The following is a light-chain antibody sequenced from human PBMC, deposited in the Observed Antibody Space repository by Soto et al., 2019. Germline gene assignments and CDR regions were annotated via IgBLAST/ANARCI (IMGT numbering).Light chain of an antibody. CDR1: SSDIGSYDH. V-gene: IGLV2-14*03. J-gene: IGLJ1*01. Sequence: QSALTQPASVSGSPGQSITISCSGTSSDIGSYDHVAWYQQFPGKSPKLIIYAVSDWPSGVSDRFSGSKSGISASLTISGLQTEDEADYYCISYTDRQSYLFGNGTKVTVL. CDR3: ISYTDRQSYL. CDR2: AVS.